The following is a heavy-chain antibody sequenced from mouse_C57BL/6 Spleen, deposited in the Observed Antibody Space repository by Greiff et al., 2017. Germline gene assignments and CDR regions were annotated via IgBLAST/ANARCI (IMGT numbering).Heavy chain of an antibody. V-gene: IGHV10-1*01. CDR2: IRSKSNNYAT. J-gene: IGHJ4*01. Sequence: EVQGVESGGGLVPPKGSLTLSCAASGFSFNTYAMNCVRQAPGKGLEWVARIRSKSNNYATYYADSVKVRFTISRDDSESMLYLQMNNLKTEATAMYDCVRRYYAMDYWGQGTSVTVSS. CDR3: VRRYYAMDY. CDR1: GFSFNTYA.